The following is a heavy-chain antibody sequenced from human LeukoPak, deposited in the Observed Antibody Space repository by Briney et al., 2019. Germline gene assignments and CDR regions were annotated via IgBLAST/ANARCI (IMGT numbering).Heavy chain of an antibody. J-gene: IGHJ3*02. CDR1: GYTFTDYY. D-gene: IGHD3-22*01. CDR3: AREYYDSSGLKHAFDI. V-gene: IGHV1-2*02. Sequence: ASVKVSCKTSGYTFTDYYMHWVRQAPGQGLDWMASIDPDSGGTNYAQRFQGRVTVTRDTSITTAYMELSRLRFDDTAVYYCAREYYDSSGLKHAFDIWGQGTMVTVSS. CDR2: IDPDSGGT.